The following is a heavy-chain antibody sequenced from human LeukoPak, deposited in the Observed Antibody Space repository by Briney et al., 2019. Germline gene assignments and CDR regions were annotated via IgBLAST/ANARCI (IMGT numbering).Heavy chain of an antibody. CDR3: ARDPFGTLGYFDY. D-gene: IGHD3-10*01. CDR1: GFTFSSYW. Sequence: GGSLRLSCAASGFTFSSYWMTGVGQAPGKGLEGVANINQDESEKYYVDSVKGRFTISRDNAKNSLYLQMNSLRAEDTAVYYCARDPFGTLGYFDYWGQGTLVTVSS. V-gene: IGHV3-7*01. CDR2: INQDESEK. J-gene: IGHJ4*02.